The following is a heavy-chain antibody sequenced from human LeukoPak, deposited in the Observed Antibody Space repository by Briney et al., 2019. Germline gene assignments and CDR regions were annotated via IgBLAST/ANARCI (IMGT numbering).Heavy chain of an antibody. V-gene: IGHV4-59*01. J-gene: IGHJ3*02. CDR2: IYYSGST. CDR3: ARGGSYDYGDDVVASDI. Sequence: PSETLSLTCTVSGGSISSYYWSWIRQPPGKGLEWIGYIYYSGSTNYNPSLKSRVTISVDTSKNQFSLKLSSVTAADTAVYYCARGGSYDYGDDVVASDIWGQGTMVTVSS. D-gene: IGHD4-17*01. CDR1: GGSISSYY.